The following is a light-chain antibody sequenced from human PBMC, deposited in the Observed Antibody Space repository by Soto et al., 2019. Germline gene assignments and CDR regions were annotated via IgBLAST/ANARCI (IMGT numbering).Light chain of an antibody. CDR2: DAS. CDR1: QSVSSY. Sequence: EIVLTQSPATLSLSPGERAALSCRASQSVSSYLAWYQQKPGQAPRLLIYDASKRAPGIPARFTGSGSGTDFTLIISSLEYVDFSVYFCQQRSHWPSTFGGGTKVE. CDR3: QQRSHWPST. J-gene: IGKJ4*01. V-gene: IGKV3-11*01.